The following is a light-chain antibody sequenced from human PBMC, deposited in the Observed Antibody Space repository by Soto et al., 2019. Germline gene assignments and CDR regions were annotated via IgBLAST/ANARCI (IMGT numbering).Light chain of an antibody. CDR1: QTIRSS. V-gene: IGKV1-39*01. J-gene: IGKJ3*01. Sequence: DIQMTQSPSSLSAFVGDRVTITCRTSQTIRSSLNWYQQKPGKAPKLLIFTASSLQSGVPSRFSGSGSGTVFPLTISSLQPEDFATYYCQQSYTTPFTVGPGTKVDIQ. CDR2: TAS. CDR3: QQSYTTPFT.